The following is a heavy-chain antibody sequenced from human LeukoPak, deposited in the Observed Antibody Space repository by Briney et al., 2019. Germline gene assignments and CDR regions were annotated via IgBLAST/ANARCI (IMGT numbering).Heavy chain of an antibody. D-gene: IGHD3-22*01. V-gene: IGHV3-23*01. CDR2: ISGSGGST. J-gene: IGHJ4*02. CDR1: GFTFSSYA. CDR3: AKVPQPPTYYYDSSGYPDY. Sequence: GASLRLSCAASGFTFSSYAMSWVRQAPGKGLEWVSAISGSGGSTYYADSVKGRFTISRDNSKNTLYLQMNSLRAEDTAVYYCAKVPQPPTYYYDSSGYPDYWGQGTLVTVSS.